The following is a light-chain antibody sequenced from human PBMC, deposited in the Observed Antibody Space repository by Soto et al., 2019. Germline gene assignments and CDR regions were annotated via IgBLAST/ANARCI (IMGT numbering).Light chain of an antibody. CDR1: QSVSSY. Sequence: PGEIATLSCMASQSVSSYFAWYQQKPGQAPRLLIYDASNRATGIPARFSGSGSGADFTLTISSLEPEDFAVYYCQQRSNWPITFGQGTRLEIK. J-gene: IGKJ5*01. V-gene: IGKV3-11*01. CDR3: QQRSNWPIT. CDR2: DAS.